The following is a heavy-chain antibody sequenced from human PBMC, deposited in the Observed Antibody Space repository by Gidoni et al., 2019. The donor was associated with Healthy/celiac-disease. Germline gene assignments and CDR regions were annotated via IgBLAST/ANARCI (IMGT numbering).Heavy chain of an antibody. Sequence: EVQLVASGGGLVKPGGSLRLSCAASGFTFSSYSMNWVRQAPGKGLEWVSAISSSSSNIYYADSVRGRFTISRDNAKNSLYLQMNSLRAEDTAVYYCAREGGYSQFDPWGQGTLVTVSS. CDR1: GFTFSSYS. CDR2: ISSSSSNI. D-gene: IGHD5-18*01. CDR3: AREGGYSQFDP. J-gene: IGHJ5*02. V-gene: IGHV3-21*01.